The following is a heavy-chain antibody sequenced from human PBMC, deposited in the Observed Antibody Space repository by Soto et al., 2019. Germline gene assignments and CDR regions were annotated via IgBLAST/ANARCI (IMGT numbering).Heavy chain of an antibody. D-gene: IGHD5-18*01. Sequence: EVQLLESGGGLVQPGESLRLSCAASGFTFSDYPMTWVRQAPGKGLEWVSTIITNNGVTFYADSVKGRLTISRDNSEKTLYLQMNSLRSDDTAVYFCAKATAWGDTVSFDSWGQGALVTVTS. CDR1: GFTFSDYP. J-gene: IGHJ4*02. V-gene: IGHV3-23*01. CDR2: IITNNGVT. CDR3: AKATAWGDTVSFDS.